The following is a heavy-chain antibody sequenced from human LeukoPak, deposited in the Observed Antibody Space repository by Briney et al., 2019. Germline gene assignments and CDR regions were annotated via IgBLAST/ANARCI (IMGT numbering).Heavy chain of an antibody. J-gene: IGHJ4*02. D-gene: IGHD6-13*01. CDR1: GGSISSYY. Sequence: SETLSLTCTVSGGSISSYYWSWIRQPPGKGLEWIGYIYYSGSTNYNPSLKSRVTISVDTSKNQFSLKLSSVTAADTAVYYCARDEDGQQLVLGYWGQGTLVTVSS. V-gene: IGHV4-59*01. CDR2: IYYSGST. CDR3: ARDEDGQQLVLGY.